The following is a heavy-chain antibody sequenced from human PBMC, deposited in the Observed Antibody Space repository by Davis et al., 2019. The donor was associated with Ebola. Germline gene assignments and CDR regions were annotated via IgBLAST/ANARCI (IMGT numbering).Heavy chain of an antibody. V-gene: IGHV3-30*03. Sequence: GESLKISCAASGFTFSSYGMHWVRQAPGKGLEWVAVISYDGSNKYYADSVKGRFTISRDNSKNTLYLQMNSLRAEDTAVYYCARPPSYYYYYMDVWGKGTTVTVSS. J-gene: IGHJ6*03. CDR1: GFTFSSYG. CDR2: ISYDGSNK. CDR3: ARPPSYYYYYMDV.